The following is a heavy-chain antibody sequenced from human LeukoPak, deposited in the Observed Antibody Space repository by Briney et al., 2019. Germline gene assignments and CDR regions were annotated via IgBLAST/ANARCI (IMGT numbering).Heavy chain of an antibody. CDR3: ARDNSVRDEAWWFNP. D-gene: IGHD5-24*01. V-gene: IGHV1-46*01. CDR2: ISPSGGST. J-gene: IGHJ5*02. CDR1: GYTFTSNY. Sequence: GASVKVSCKTFGYTFTSNYMHWVRQAPGQGPEWMGVISPSGGSTTYAQKYQGRVTLTRDMSTSTDYLELSSLRSEDTAVYYCARDNSVRDEAWWFNPWGQGTLVTVSS.